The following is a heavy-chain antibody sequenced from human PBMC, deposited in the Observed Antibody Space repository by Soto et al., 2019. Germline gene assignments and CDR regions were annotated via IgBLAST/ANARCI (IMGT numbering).Heavy chain of an antibody. Sequence: PSETLCLTGAVYGGSFSGYYWSWIRQPPGRGLEWIGEINHSGSTNYNPSLKRRVTISYGTSKNLFTRKLSSGTAADTAVYYCARARCYPGVSITIFGVVITRRHPFDPWGQGTLGTVSS. D-gene: IGHD3-3*01. V-gene: IGHV4-34*01. CDR1: GGSFSGYY. CDR2: INHSGST. CDR3: ARARCYPGVSITIFGVVITRRHPFDP. J-gene: IGHJ5*02.